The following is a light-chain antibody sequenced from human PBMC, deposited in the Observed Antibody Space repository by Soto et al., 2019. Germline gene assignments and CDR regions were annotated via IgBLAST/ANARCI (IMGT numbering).Light chain of an antibody. J-gene: IGKJ2*01. CDR3: QQSYTTPFT. Sequence: DIQLTQSPSSLSASVGDRVTITCRASQSISAYLNWYQQQEGKAPKLLIFAASTLQSGVPSRFSAGGSGTDCTRTISSLQPEDFANYCCQQSYTTPFTFGRGTKLEIK. CDR2: AAS. CDR1: QSISAY. V-gene: IGKV1-39*01.